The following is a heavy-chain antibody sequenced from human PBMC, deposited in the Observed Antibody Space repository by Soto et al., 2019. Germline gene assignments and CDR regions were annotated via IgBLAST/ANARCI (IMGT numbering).Heavy chain of an antibody. CDR2: IIPILGIA. CDR1: GGTFSSYT. Sequence: ASVKVSCKASGGTFSSYTISWVRQAPGQGLEWMGRIIPILGIANYAQKFQGRVTFTADKSTNTAYMELSSLRAEDTAVYYCARANDLWIQGAFDIWGQGTMVTVSS. V-gene: IGHV1-69*02. D-gene: IGHD1-1*01. CDR3: ARANDLWIQGAFDI. J-gene: IGHJ3*02.